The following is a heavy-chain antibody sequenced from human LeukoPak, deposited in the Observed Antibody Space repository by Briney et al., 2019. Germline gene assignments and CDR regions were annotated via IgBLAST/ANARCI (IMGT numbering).Heavy chain of an antibody. J-gene: IGHJ4*02. CDR2: IYYSGRT. CDR1: GGSISSNTYY. D-gene: IGHD5-12*01. CDR3: ASGYNGLDF. V-gene: IGHV4-39*01. Sequence: SETLSLTCTVSGGSISSNTYYWGWVRQSPGKGLDWIGSIYYSGRTYYNPSLKSRVTVSVDTSKTQFSLNLSSVTAADTAVFYCASGYNGLDFWGQGTLVSVSS.